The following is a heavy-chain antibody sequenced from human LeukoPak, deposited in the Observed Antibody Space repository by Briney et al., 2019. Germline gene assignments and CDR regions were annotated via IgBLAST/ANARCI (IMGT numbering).Heavy chain of an antibody. D-gene: IGHD5-18*01. CDR3: ARSYRDAAMLVFDY. CDR1: GYTFINFY. J-gene: IGHJ4*02. CDR2: INPNSGGT. V-gene: IGHV1-2*02. Sequence: ASVKVSCKASGYTFINFYMHWVRQARGQGLEWMGWINPNSGGTNSAQKFQGRVTMTRDTSISTAYMELNRLRFDGTAVYYCARSYRDAAMLVFDYWGQGTLVTVSS.